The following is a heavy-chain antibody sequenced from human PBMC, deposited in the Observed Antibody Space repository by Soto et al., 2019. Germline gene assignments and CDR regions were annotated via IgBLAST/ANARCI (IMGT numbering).Heavy chain of an antibody. Sequence: GGSLRLSCAASGFTFSSYGMSWVRQTPGKGLEWVSAISGTGGSTYYLDSVKGRFTISRDNSKNTLYLQMNSMRAEDTAVYYCAKVLGYCSRGSCHPDFDYWGQGTLVTVSS. D-gene: IGHD2-15*01. CDR1: GFTFSSYG. CDR3: AKVLGYCSRGSCHPDFDY. J-gene: IGHJ4*02. V-gene: IGHV3-23*01. CDR2: ISGTGGST.